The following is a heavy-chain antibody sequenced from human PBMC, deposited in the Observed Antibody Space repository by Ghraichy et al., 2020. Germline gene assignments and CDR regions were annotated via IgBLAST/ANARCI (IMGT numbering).Heavy chain of an antibody. Sequence: TLSLTCAVYGGSFSGYYWSWIRQPPGKGLEWIGEINHSGSTNYNPSLKSRVTISVDTSKNQFSLKLSSVTAANTAVYYCARGRRSTIVGVVISYRHYFVYGGQGTLVTVSA. CDR3: ARGRRSTIVGVVISYRHYFVY. J-gene: IGHJ4*02. D-gene: IGHD3-3*01. CDR2: INHSGST. CDR1: GGSFSGYY. V-gene: IGHV4-34*01.